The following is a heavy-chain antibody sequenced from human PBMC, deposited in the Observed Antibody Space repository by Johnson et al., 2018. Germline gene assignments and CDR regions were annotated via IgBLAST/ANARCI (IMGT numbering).Heavy chain of an antibody. Sequence: VQLQESGGGLVQPGGSLRLSCAASGFTFSSYNMNWVRQAPGEGLQWVSHISESSRSIFYAASVKGRFPISRDNAKKSVYLQMNSLRDEDTAVYYCAGGGQLKEPYYSYHGMDVWGQGTTVTVSS. CDR2: ISESSRSI. CDR1: GFTFSSYN. V-gene: IGHV3-48*02. D-gene: IGHD6-13*01. CDR3: AGGGQLKEPYYSYHGMDV. J-gene: IGHJ6*02.